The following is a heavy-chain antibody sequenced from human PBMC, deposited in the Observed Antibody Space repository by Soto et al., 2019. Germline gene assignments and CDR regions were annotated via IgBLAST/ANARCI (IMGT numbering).Heavy chain of an antibody. Sequence: SETLSLTCAVSGYSISSGYYWGWIRQPPGKGQEWIGSIYHSGSTYNNPSLKSRVTISVDTSKNQFSLKLSSVTAADTAVYYCARVGGYGMDVWGQGTTVTVSS. CDR2: IYHSGST. D-gene: IGHD3-10*01. CDR1: GYSISSGYY. V-gene: IGHV4-38-2*01. J-gene: IGHJ6*02. CDR3: ARVGGYGMDV.